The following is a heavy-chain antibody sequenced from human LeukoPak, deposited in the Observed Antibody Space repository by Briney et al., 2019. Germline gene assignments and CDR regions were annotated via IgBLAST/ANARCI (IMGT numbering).Heavy chain of an antibody. D-gene: IGHD5-18*01. CDR2: ISAYNGNT. Sequence: ASVKVSCKASGYTFTSYGISWVRQAPGQGLESMGWISAYNGNTNYAQKLQGRIAMTTDTSTSTAYMELSSLRSEDTAVYYCARIGHSYGYYYYYYGMDVWGQGTTVTVSS. V-gene: IGHV1-18*01. J-gene: IGHJ6*02. CDR3: ARIGHSYGYYYYYYGMDV. CDR1: GYTFTSYG.